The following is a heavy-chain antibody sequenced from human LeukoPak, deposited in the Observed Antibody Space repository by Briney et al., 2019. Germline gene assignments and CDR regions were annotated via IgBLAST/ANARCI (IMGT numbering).Heavy chain of an antibody. V-gene: IGHV3-11*04. D-gene: IGHD3-22*01. J-gene: IGHJ4*02. CDR2: ISSSGSTI. CDR1: GFTFSDYY. Sequence: GGSLRLSCAASGFTFSDYYMSWIRRAPGKGLEWVSYISSSGSTIYYADSVKGRFTISRDNAKNSLYLQMNSLRAEDTAVYYCASGYDSSGYYYSEFDYWGQGTLVTVSS. CDR3: ASGYDSSGYYYSEFDY.